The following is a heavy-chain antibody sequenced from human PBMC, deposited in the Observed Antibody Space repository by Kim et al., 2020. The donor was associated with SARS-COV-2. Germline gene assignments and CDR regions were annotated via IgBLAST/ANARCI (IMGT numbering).Heavy chain of an antibody. CDR2: ISSSSSTI. CDR3: ARDICSSTSCYVFDY. J-gene: IGHJ4*02. D-gene: IGHD2-2*01. V-gene: IGHV3-48*02. CDR1: GFTFSSYS. Sequence: GGSLRLSCAASGFTFSSYSMNWVRQAPGKGLEWVSYISSSSSTIYYADSVKGRFTISRDNAKNSLYLQMNSLRDEDTAVYYCARDICSSTSCYVFDYWGQGTLVTVSS.